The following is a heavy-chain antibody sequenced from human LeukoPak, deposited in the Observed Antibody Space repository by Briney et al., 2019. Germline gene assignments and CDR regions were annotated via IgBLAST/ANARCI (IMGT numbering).Heavy chain of an antibody. D-gene: IGHD2-21*02. CDR1: GGTFSSYT. Sequence: ASVKASCKASGGTFSSYTINWVRQAPGQGLEWMGGIIYIFGTANYAQKFQGRVTITADKSTSTAYMELSSLRSEDTAVYYCARAGIVVVTGGGAFDIWGQGTMVTVSS. J-gene: IGHJ3*02. CDR2: IIYIFGTA. CDR3: ARAGIVVVTGGGAFDI. V-gene: IGHV1-69*06.